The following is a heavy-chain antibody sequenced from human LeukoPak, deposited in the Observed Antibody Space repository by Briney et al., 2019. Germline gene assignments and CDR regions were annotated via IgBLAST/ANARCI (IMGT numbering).Heavy chain of an antibody. V-gene: IGHV1-18*01. J-gene: IGHJ4*02. CDR3: ARDPYYYDSSGYYSDY. CDR2: ISAYNGNT. Sequence: GASVKVSCKASGYTFTSYGISWVRQAPGQGLEWMGWISAYNGNTNYAQKLQGRVTMTTDTSTSTAYMELRSLRSDDTSVYYCARDPYYYDSSGYYSDYWGQETLVTVSS. CDR1: GYTFTSYG. D-gene: IGHD3-22*01.